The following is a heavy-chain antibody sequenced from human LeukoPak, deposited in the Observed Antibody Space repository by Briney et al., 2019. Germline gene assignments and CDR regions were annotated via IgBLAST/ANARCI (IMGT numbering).Heavy chain of an antibody. V-gene: IGHV3-7*01. CDR2: IKQDGSEK. CDR1: GFAFSSYW. J-gene: IGHJ4*02. D-gene: IGHD3-22*01. CDR3: ARGDYYDSSGYNDY. Sequence: GGSLRLSCAASGFAFSSYWMSWVRQAPGKGLEWVANIKQDGSEKYYVDSVKGRFTISRDNAKNSLYLQMNSLRAEDTAVYYCARGDYYDSSGYNDYWGQGTLVTVSS.